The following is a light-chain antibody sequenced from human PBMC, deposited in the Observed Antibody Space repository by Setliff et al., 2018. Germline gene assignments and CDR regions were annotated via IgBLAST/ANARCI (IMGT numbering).Light chain of an antibody. CDR3: CSYGGTLYV. Sequence: QSVLTQPRSVSGSPGQSVTISCTGTSSDVCGYNSVSWYQQHSDKPPKLIIYDVSTRPSGVPDRFSGSKSGNTASLTISGLQAEDEADYYCCSYGGTLYVFGTGTKVTVL. CDR2: DVS. V-gene: IGLV2-11*01. CDR1: SSDVCGYNS. J-gene: IGLJ1*01.